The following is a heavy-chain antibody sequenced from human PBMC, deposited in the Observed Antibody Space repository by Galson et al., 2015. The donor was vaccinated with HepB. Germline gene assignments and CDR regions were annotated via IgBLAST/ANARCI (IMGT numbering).Heavy chain of an antibody. CDR2: ISSSSSYI. V-gene: IGHV3-21*01. CDR1: GFTFSSYS. Sequence: SLRLSCAASGFTFSSYSMNWVRQAPGKGLEWVSSISSSSSYIYYADSVKGRFTISRDNAKNSLYLQMNSLRAEDTAVYYCARDGKAFGEPSPADYWGQGTLVTVSS. CDR3: ARDGKAFGEPSPADY. J-gene: IGHJ4*02. D-gene: IGHD3-10*01.